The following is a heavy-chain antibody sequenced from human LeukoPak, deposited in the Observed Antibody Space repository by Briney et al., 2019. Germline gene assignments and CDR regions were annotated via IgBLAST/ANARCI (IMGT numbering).Heavy chain of an antibody. V-gene: IGHV3-53*01. CDR2: IYSGGRT. J-gene: IGHJ4*02. Sequence: GGSLRLSCTVSEFTVRSNYMNWVRQAPGKGLEWVSIIYSGGRTYYADSVKGRFTISRDNSKNTLYLQMNSLRAEDTAVYYCARGPPFDYWGQGTLVTVSS. CDR1: EFTVRSNY. CDR3: ARGPPFDY.